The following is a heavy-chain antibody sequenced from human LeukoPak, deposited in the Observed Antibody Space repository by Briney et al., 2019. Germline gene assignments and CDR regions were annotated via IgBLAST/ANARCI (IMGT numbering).Heavy chain of an antibody. J-gene: IGHJ3*02. Sequence: SETLSLTCTVSGGSISSYYWIWIRQPPGKGLEWIGYIYTSGSTNYSPSLNSRVTISVHTSKNQFSLKLSSVTAADTAVYYCARTYSYDSSGYPSDAFDIWGQGTMVTVSS. V-gene: IGHV4-4*09. D-gene: IGHD3-22*01. CDR1: GGSISSYY. CDR3: ARTYSYDSSGYPSDAFDI. CDR2: IYTSGST.